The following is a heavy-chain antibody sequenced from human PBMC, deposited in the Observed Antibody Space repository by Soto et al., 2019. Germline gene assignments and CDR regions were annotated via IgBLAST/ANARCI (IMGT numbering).Heavy chain of an antibody. CDR2: ISYDGSKK. D-gene: IGHD2-15*01. CDR3: ARGGYCSGGSCYSPVRHAFDI. CDR1: GFTFNSYG. V-gene: IGHV3-30*03. Sequence: GGSLTLSCAASGFTFNSYGMHWVRQAPGKGLEWVAVISYDGSKKYYAESVKGRFTISRDKSKNTLYLQMNSLRAEDTAVYYCARGGYCSGGSCYSPVRHAFDIWGQGTMVTVSS. J-gene: IGHJ3*02.